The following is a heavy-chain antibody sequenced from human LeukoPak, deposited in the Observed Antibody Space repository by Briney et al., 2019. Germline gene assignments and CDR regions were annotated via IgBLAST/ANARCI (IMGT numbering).Heavy chain of an antibody. CDR1: GFSFSSYG. CDR3: ARGGGDSGFDY. J-gene: IGHJ4*02. V-gene: IGHV3-33*01. Sequence: GSLRLSCAASGFSFSSYGMHWVRQAPGKGLEWVAVIWYDGSNKYYADSVKGRFTISRDNSKNTLYLQMNSLRAEDTAVYYCARGGGDSGFDYWGQGTLVTVSS. D-gene: IGHD1-26*01. CDR2: IWYDGSNK.